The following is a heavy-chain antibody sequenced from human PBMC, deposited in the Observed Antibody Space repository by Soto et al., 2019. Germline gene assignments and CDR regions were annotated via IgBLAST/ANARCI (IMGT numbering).Heavy chain of an antibody. Sequence: QVQLVQSGAEVKKPGSSVKVSCKASGGTFSSYAISWVRQAPGQGLEWMGGIIPIFGTANYAQKFQGRVTITADESTSTAYMELSSLRSEDTAVYYCARGYYDFWSGYFFMAYYYGMDVWGQGTTVTVSS. V-gene: IGHV1-69*01. J-gene: IGHJ6*02. CDR2: IIPIFGTA. D-gene: IGHD3-3*01. CDR3: ARGYYDFWSGYFFMAYYYGMDV. CDR1: GGTFSSYA.